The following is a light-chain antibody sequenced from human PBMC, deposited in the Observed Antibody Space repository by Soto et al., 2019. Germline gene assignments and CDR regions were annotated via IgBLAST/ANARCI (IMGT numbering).Light chain of an antibody. CDR3: NSYTTTSTVV. J-gene: IGLJ3*02. CDR1: SSDVGAYNY. CDR2: GVS. Sequence: QSALTQPASVSGSPGQSITISCTGTSSDVGAYNYVSWYQQHPGKAPKLMIYGVSNRPSGIPNRFSGSKSGNTASLTISGLQAEDEADYYCNSYTTTSTVVFGGGTKRTVL. V-gene: IGLV2-14*01.